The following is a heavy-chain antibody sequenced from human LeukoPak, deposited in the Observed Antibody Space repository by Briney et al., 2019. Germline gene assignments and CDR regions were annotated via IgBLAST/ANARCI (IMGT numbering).Heavy chain of an antibody. CDR2: INTNTGNP. V-gene: IGHV7-4-1*02. D-gene: IGHD3-3*01. Sequence: ASVKVSCKASGYTFTSYAMNWVRQAPGQGLEWMRRINTNTGNPTYAQGFTGRFVFSLDTSVSTAYLRISSLKAEDTAVYYCARYGRSDYDFWNGYFRHYYYYYMDVWGKGTTVTVSS. CDR3: ARYGRSDYDFWNGYFRHYYYYYMDV. J-gene: IGHJ6*03. CDR1: GYTFTSYA.